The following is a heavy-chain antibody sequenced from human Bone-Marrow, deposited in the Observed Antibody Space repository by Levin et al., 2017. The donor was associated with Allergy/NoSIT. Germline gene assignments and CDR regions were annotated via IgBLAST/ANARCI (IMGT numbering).Heavy chain of an antibody. CDR2: ISSSGSTI. Sequence: GESLKISCAASGFTFSDYYMSWIRQAPGKGLEWVSYISSSGSTIYYADSVKGRFTISRDNAKNSLYLQMNSLRAEDTAVYYCASTPRPGSYYDYVWGSYPGILYWGQGTLVTVSS. V-gene: IGHV3-11*01. J-gene: IGHJ4*02. CDR3: ASTPRPGSYYDYVWGSYPGILY. CDR1: GFTFSDYY. D-gene: IGHD3-16*01.